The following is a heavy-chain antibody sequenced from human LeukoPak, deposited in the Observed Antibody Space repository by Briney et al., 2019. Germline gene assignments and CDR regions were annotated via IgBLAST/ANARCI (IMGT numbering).Heavy chain of an antibody. J-gene: IGHJ4*02. CDR3: ARGRRPYDFDY. CDR1: GASFGHYY. CDR2: NHPTGVI. D-gene: IGHD2-2*01. V-gene: IGHV4-34*01. Sequence: SETLSLTCAVSGASFGHYYWTWIRQPPGKGLEWIGENHPTGVINYNPSLKSRVTISVGSSKTQFSLNLSSVTAADTAVYYCARGRRPYDFDYWGQGTLVTVSS.